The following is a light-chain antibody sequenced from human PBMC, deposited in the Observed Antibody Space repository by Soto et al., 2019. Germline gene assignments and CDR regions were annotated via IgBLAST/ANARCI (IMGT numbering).Light chain of an antibody. J-gene: IGLJ2*01. V-gene: IGLV2-8*01. CDR2: DVT. Sequence: QSVLTQPPSASGSPGQSVTISCTGTSSDVGGYDCVSWYQQHPGKAPKLMIYDVTKRPPGVPDRFSGSKSGNTASLTVSGLQAEDEAEYYCGSFAGSNNVLFGGWTKLTVL. CDR3: GSFAGSNNVL. CDR1: SSDVGGYDC.